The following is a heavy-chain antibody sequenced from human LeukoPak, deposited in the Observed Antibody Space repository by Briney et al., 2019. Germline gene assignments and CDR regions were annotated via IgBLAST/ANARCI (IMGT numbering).Heavy chain of an antibody. D-gene: IGHD5-12*01. CDR3: ARYSYGGYDLDY. V-gene: IGHV4-59*08. J-gene: IGHJ4*02. Sequence: QSSETLSLTCTVSRGSISNYYWGWIRQPPGKGLEYIGFISHSGSTNYNPSLKSRVTMSVDTSKNQFSLKLTSVTAADTAVYYCARYSYGGYDLDYWGRGSLVTVSS. CDR2: ISHSGST. CDR1: RGSISNYY.